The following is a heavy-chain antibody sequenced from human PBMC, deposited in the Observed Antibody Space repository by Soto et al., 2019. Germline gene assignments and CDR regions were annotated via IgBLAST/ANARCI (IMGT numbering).Heavy chain of an antibody. CDR2: IYYSGTT. CDR1: GGSISSYY. D-gene: IGHD2-15*01. V-gene: IGHV4-59*08. J-gene: IGHJ6*02. CDR3: ARHVPYCSDSSHCAYGLDV. Sequence: QVQLQESGPGLVRPSETLSLICTVSGGSISSYYWSWIRQPPGKGLEWIGYIYYSGTTRYNPSLKSRVTISVDTSQNQFPLKLSSLTAADTAVYHCARHVPYCSDSSHCAYGLDVWGQGTTVTVSS.